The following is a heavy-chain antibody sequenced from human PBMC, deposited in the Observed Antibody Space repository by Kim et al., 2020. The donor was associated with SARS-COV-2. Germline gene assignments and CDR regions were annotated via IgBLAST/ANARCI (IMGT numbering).Heavy chain of an antibody. CDR3: ARGIYCGGDCYGWFDP. Sequence: VKGRFTISRDNSKNTLYLHMNSLRAEDTAVYYCARGIYCGGDCYGWFDPWGQGTLVTVSS. J-gene: IGHJ5*02. V-gene: IGHV3-53*01. D-gene: IGHD2-21*02.